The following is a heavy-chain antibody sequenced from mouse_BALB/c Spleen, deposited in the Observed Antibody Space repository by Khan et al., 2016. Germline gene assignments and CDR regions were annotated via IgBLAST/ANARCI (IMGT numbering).Heavy chain of an antibody. CDR2: ISYSGST. Sequence: EVELVESGPGLVKPSQSLSLTCTVTGYSITSDYAWNWIRQFPGNRLEWMGYISYSGSTSYNPYLKSRISFTRDTSKNQFFLQLNSVTSEDTATYYCARSYYGDKDAIDYWGQGTSVTVSS. J-gene: IGHJ4*01. V-gene: IGHV3-2*02. D-gene: IGHD1-1*01. CDR3: ARSYYGDKDAIDY. CDR1: GYSITSDYA.